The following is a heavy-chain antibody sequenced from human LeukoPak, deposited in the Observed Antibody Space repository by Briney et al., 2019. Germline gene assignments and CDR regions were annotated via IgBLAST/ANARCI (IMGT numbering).Heavy chain of an antibody. D-gene: IGHD3-22*01. J-gene: IGHJ4*02. CDR2: ISWNSGSI. CDR3: AKVKHYYDSSGPFDY. Sequence: GRSLRLSYAASGFTFDDYAMHWVRQAPGKGLEWVSGISWNSGSIGYADSVKGRFTISRDNAKNSLYLQMNSLRAEDTALYYCAKVKHYYDSSGPFDYWGQGTLVTVSS. V-gene: IGHV3-9*01. CDR1: GFTFDDYA.